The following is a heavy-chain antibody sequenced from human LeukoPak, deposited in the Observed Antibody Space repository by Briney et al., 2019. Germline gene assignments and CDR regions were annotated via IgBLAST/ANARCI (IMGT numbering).Heavy chain of an antibody. V-gene: IGHV3-74*01. CDR3: ASAYTYVRLGDH. CDR2: TNLHGTAV. J-gene: IGHJ4*02. D-gene: IGHD3-16*01. CDR1: GLSFSNYW. Sequence: PGGCLRLSCAVSGLSFSNYWMHWVRQAPGKGLVWVARTNLHGTAVDYADSVKGRFTISRDNAKNTLFLQMNSLRAEDTAVYYCASAYTYVRLGDHWGQGTLVTVSS.